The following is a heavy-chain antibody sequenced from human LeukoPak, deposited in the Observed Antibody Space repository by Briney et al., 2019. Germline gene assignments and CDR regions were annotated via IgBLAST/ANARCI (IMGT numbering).Heavy chain of an antibody. V-gene: IGHV1-2*02. Sequence: GASVKVSCKSSGYTFTGYFVHWVRQAPGQGLEWMGWINPNSGGKNYAQKFQGRVTMTRGTSISTVYMELDRLTSDDTAVYYCARSLYELSSDYWGQGTLVTVSS. CDR3: ARSLYELSSDY. CDR1: GYTFTGYF. D-gene: IGHD3-16*02. CDR2: INPNSGGK. J-gene: IGHJ4*02.